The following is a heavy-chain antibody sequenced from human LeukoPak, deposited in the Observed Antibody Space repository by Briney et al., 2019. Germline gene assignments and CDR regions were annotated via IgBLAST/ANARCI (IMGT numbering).Heavy chain of an antibody. D-gene: IGHD3-22*01. J-gene: IGHJ4*02. Sequence: SETLSLTCTVSGVSISSYYWSWIRQPPGKGLEWIGYIYYSGSTNYNPSLKSRVTISVDTSKNQFSLKLSSVTAADTAVYYCARSTRSSGYYWGQGTLVTVSS. CDR3: ARSTRSSGYY. V-gene: IGHV4-59*01. CDR1: GVSISSYY. CDR2: IYYSGST.